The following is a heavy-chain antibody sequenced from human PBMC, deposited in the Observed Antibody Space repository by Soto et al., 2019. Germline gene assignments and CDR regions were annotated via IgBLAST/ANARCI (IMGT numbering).Heavy chain of an antibody. J-gene: IGHJ4*02. V-gene: IGHV4-59*01. D-gene: IGHD6-19*01. CDR2: IYYSGST. Sequence: QVQLQESGPGLVKPSETLSLNCTVSGGPISSYYWSWIRQSPGKGLAWIGYIYYSGSTNYHPSLKSRVTISVDTYKNQFSLELSSVTAADTAVYYCARGSSGWPPRLDYWCQGTLVTVSS. CDR3: ARGSSGWPPRLDY. CDR1: GGPISSYY.